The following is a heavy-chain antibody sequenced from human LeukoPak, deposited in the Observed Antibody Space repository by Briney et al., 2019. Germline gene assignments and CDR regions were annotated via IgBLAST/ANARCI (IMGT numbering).Heavy chain of an antibody. Sequence: GGSLRLSCAASGFTYSSYWMSWVRQAPGRGLEGVANIKQDGSEKYYVDSVKGRFTISRDNAKNSLYLQMNSLRAEDTAVYYCARSRYYYGSGSYYNDYWGQGTLVTVSS. CDR2: IKQDGSEK. CDR3: ARSRYYYGSGSYYNDY. J-gene: IGHJ4*02. D-gene: IGHD3-10*01. CDR1: GFTYSSYW. V-gene: IGHV3-7*01.